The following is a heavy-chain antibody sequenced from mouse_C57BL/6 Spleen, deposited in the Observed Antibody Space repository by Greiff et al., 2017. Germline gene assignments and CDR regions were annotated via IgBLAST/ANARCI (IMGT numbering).Heavy chain of an antibody. J-gene: IGHJ4*01. CDR2: IYPGSGST. CDR3: ALIYYGPLLAMDY. Sequence: QVHVKQPGAELVKPGASVKMSCKASGYTFTSSWITWVKQRPGQGLEWIGDIYPGSGSTNYNEKFKSKATLTVDTSSSTAYMQLSSLTSEDSAVYYCALIYYGPLLAMDYWGQGTSVTVSS. V-gene: IGHV1-55*01. D-gene: IGHD2-1*01. CDR1: GYTFTSSW.